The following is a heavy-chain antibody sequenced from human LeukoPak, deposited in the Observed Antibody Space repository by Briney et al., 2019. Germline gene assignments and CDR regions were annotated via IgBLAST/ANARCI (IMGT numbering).Heavy chain of an antibody. D-gene: IGHD2-2*01. CDR2: ISWNSGSI. J-gene: IGHJ3*02. V-gene: IGHV3-9*01. CDR3: AKDYCSSTSCDAFDI. Sequence: SLRLSCAASGFTFDDYAMHWVRQAPGKGLEWVSGISWNSGSIGYADSVKGRFTISRDNAKNSLYLQMNSLRAEDTALYYCAKDYCSSTSCDAFDIWGQGTMVTVSS. CDR1: GFTFDDYA.